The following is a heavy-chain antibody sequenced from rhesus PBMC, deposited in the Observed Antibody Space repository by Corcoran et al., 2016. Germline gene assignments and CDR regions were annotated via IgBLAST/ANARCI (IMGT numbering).Heavy chain of an antibody. J-gene: IGHJ4*01. V-gene: IGHV2-95*01. Sequence: QVTLKESGPALVKPTQTLTLTCTFSGFSISTTGAHVGWIRQPPGKALEWFATMYWNDGKYYRPSLKSQLTISKDTTKHQVVLTMTNMDPVYTATYYCARAPHPSGTTFGYWGQGVLVTGSS. CDR2: MYWNDGK. CDR1: GFSISTTGAH. CDR3: ARAPHPSGTTFGY. D-gene: IGHD1-20*01.